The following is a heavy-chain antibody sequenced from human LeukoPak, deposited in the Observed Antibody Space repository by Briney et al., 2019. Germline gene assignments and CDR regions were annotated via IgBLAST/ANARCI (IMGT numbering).Heavy chain of an antibody. CDR2: ISSSGSTI. V-gene: IGHV3-11*01. CDR1: GFTFSDYY. J-gene: IGHJ3*02. CDR3: ARDEYDILTGGAFDI. D-gene: IGHD3-9*01. Sequence: PGGSLRLSCAASGFTFSDYYMSWIRQAPGKGLEWVSYISSSGSTIYYANSVKGRFAISRDNAKNSLYLQMNSLRAEDTAVYYCARDEYDILTGGAFDIWGQGTMVTVSS.